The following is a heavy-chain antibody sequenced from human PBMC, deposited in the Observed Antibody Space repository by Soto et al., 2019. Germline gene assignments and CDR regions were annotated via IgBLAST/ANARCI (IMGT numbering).Heavy chain of an antibody. D-gene: IGHD3-22*01. V-gene: IGHV3-74*01. CDR2: INSDGSST. J-gene: IGHJ4*02. CDR3: ARDSDAKYYYDSSGYYSGFDY. CDR1: GFTFSSYW. Sequence: EVQLVESGGGLVQPGGSLRLSCAASGFTFSSYWMHWVRQAPGKGLVWVSRINSDGSSTSYADSVKGRFTISRDNAKNTLYLQMNSLRAEDTAVYYCARDSDAKYYYDSSGYYSGFDYWGQGTLVTVSS.